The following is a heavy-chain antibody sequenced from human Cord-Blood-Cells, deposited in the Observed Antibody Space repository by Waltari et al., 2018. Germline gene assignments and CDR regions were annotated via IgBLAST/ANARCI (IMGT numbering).Heavy chain of an antibody. Sequence: QVQLVQSGAEVKKPGASVKVSCKASGYTFTGYYMHWVRQAPGQGLEWMGWINPNRGGTNDAQKFQGRVTMTRDTSISTAYMELSRLRSDDTAVYYCARGYYDILTGYLYAFDIWGQGTMVTVSS. CDR2: INPNRGGT. J-gene: IGHJ3*02. D-gene: IGHD3-9*01. CDR3: ARGYYDILTGYLYAFDI. CDR1: GYTFTGYY. V-gene: IGHV1-2*02.